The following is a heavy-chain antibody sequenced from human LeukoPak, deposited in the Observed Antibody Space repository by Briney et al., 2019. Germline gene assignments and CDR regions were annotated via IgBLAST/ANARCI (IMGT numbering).Heavy chain of an antibody. D-gene: IGHD6-19*01. CDR2: IYYSGNT. J-gene: IGHJ1*01. V-gene: IGHV4-39*01. CDR3: ARQTYTSGWYPYFQH. CDR1: GGSISGSSYF. Sequence: SETLSLTCAVSGGSISGSSYFWGWIRQPPGKGLEWIGSIYYSGNTYYNPSLKSRVTISVDTSKNQFSLKLNSVTAADTAVYYCARQTYTSGWYPYFQHWGQGTLDAVSS.